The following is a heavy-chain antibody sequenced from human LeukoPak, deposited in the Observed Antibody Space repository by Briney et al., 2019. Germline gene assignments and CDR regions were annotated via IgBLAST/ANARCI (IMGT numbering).Heavy chain of an antibody. V-gene: IGHV3-21*01. Sequence: GGSLRLSCAASGFSFSDHNICWVRQAPGKGLEWVSCISSSSSYIYYGDTLKGRFTISRDNAKNSLYLQMDNLRADDTAMYYCARALTPASGWLGSWGQGTLVTVSS. CDR2: ISSSSSYI. CDR1: GFSFSDHN. CDR3: ARALTPASGWLGS. J-gene: IGHJ5*01. D-gene: IGHD6-19*01.